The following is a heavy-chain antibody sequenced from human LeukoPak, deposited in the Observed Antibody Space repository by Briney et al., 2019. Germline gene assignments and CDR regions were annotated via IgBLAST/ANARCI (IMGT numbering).Heavy chain of an antibody. Sequence: PSETLSLTCTVSGGSISSYYWSWIRQPPGKGLEWIGYIYYSGSTNYNPSLKSGVSISVDTSKNLFSLKLSSVTAADTAVYYCARVDTAMGDYYYYGMDVWGQGTTVTVSS. J-gene: IGHJ6*02. CDR1: GGSISSYY. D-gene: IGHD5-18*01. V-gene: IGHV4-59*08. CDR3: ARVDTAMGDYYYYGMDV. CDR2: IYYSGST.